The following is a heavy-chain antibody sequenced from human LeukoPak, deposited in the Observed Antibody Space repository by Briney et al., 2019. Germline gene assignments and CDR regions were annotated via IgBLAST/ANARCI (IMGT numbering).Heavy chain of an antibody. J-gene: IGHJ4*02. Sequence: PGGSLRLSCAASGFTFSTYAMHWVRRAPGKGLEWVALISYDGSSQYYADSVKGRFTISRDNSKTTLYLQMSSLRAEDTAVYYCARDYCSTGSCYMYYFDYWGQGTLVTVSS. V-gene: IGHV3-30-3*01. D-gene: IGHD2-15*01. CDR2: ISYDGSSQ. CDR3: ARDYCSTGSCYMYYFDY. CDR1: GFTFSTYA.